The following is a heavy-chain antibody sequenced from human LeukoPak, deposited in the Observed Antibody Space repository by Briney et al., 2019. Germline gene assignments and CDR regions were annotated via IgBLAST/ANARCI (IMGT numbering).Heavy chain of an antibody. CDR3: ARRQRTWENFDY. D-gene: IGHD1-26*01. Sequence: RGESLKISCKGSGYSFTTYWIGWVRQMPGKGLEWMGIIYPGDSDTRYSPSFQGQVTISADRSISTAYLQWSSLKASDTAMYYCARRQRTWENFDYWGQGALVTVSS. V-gene: IGHV5-51*01. CDR1: GYSFTTYW. CDR2: IYPGDSDT. J-gene: IGHJ4*02.